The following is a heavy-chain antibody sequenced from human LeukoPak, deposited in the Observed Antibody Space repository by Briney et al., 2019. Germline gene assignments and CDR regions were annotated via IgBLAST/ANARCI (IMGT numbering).Heavy chain of an antibody. D-gene: IGHD4-17*01. J-gene: IGHJ2*01. Sequence: GGSLRLSCAASGFTVSSNYMSWVRQAPGKGLEWVSVIYSGGSTYYADSVKGRFTISRDNSKSTLYLQMNSLRAEDTAVYYCARDRPSTVTTWYFDLWGRGTLVTVSS. V-gene: IGHV3-66*01. CDR2: IYSGGST. CDR1: GFTVSSNY. CDR3: ARDRPSTVTTWYFDL.